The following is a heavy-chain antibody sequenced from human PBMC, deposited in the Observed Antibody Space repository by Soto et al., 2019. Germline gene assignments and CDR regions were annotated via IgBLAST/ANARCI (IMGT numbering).Heavy chain of an antibody. D-gene: IGHD5-12*01. J-gene: IGHJ6*02. V-gene: IGHV1-18*04. Sequence: QVVLEQSGGEVKKPGASVKVSCKASGYTFSGYSITWVRQAPGQGLEWMGRISGYNGNTNYARTLRGRLTLATDTSTSTAYMELRSLTSDDTAVYYCARDVLCGGSPACPDMDVCCQGTTVTVSS. CDR2: ISGYNGNT. CDR1: GYTFSGYS. CDR3: ARDVLCGGSPACPDMDV.